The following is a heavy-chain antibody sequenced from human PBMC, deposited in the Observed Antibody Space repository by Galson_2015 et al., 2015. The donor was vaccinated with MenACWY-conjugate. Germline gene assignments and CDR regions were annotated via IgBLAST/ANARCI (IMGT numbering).Heavy chain of an antibody. CDR2: IWDDGSYK. J-gene: IGHJ6*03. CDR1: GFTFGTYG. V-gene: IGHV3-33*08. Sequence: SLRLSCAASGFTFGTYGLHWVRQAPAKGLEWVALIWDDGSYKYYADSVKGRFTFSRDNSKNTLYLQMNSLRAEDTAVYYCARVFDTWYMDVWGKGTTVTVSS. D-gene: IGHD3-3*01. CDR3: ARVFDTWYMDV.